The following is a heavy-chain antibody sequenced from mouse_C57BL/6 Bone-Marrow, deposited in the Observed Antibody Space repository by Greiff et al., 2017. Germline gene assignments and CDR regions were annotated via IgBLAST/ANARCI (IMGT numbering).Heavy chain of an antibody. CDR1: GFSLTSYA. D-gene: IGHD2-3*01. CDR3: ARGYYVGDYAMDD. V-gene: IGHV2-9-1*01. CDR2: IWTGGGT. Sequence: QVQLKESGPGLVAPSQSLSITCTVSGFSLTSYAISWVRQPPGKGLEWLGVIWTGGGTHYNSALKSRLSISKDNSKSQVFLKMNSLQTDDTARYYCARGYYVGDYAMDDWGQGTSVTVSS. J-gene: IGHJ4*01.